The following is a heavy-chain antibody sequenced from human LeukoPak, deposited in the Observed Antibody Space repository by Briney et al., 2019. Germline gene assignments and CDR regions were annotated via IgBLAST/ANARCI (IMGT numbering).Heavy chain of an antibody. J-gene: IGHJ4*02. CDR2: INGGGTT. D-gene: IGHD1-14*01. CDR3: VRNLPMDY. CDR1: GFTLSSCP. Sequence: PGGPLRLSCSASGFTLSSCPMHWVRQAPGKGLEYVSSINGGGTTHYADSVRGRFTISRDNSKNTLYLQMNSLSPEDTAVYYSVRNLPMDYWGQGTLVTVSS. V-gene: IGHV3-64D*06.